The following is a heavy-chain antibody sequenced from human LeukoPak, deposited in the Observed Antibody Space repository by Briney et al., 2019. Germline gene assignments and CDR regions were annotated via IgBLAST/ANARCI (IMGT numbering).Heavy chain of an antibody. CDR3: ARSHYGSGSYSLYYFDY. D-gene: IGHD3-10*01. Sequence: SETLSLTCTVSGGSISSSSYYWGWIPQPPGKGLEWIGSIYYSGRTYYNPSLKSRVTLSVDTSKNQFSLKLSSVTAADTVVYYCARSHYGSGSYSLYYFDYWGQGTLVTVSS. CDR2: IYYSGRT. CDR1: GGSISSSSYY. V-gene: IGHV4-39*01. J-gene: IGHJ4*02.